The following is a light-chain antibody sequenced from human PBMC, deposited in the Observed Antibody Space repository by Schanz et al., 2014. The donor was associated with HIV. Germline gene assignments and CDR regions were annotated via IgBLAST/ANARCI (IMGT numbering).Light chain of an antibody. CDR1: QIISTS. CDR2: GAS. Sequence: EAVLTQSPATLSVYPGERVTLSCRTTQIISTSLAWYQQRPGQPPRLLLYGASSRATGIPDRFSGSGSGTDFTLTISRVEPEDYAVYYCQQYGSSPWTFGQGTRVDVK. V-gene: IGKV3-20*01. CDR3: QQYGSSPWT. J-gene: IGKJ1*01.